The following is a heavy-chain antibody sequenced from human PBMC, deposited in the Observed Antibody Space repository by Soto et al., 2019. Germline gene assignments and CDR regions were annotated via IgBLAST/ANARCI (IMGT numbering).Heavy chain of an antibody. Sequence: GGSLRLSCAASGFTFSSYAMSWVRQAPGKGLEWVSAISGSGGSTYYADSVKGRFTISRDNSKNTLYLQMNSLRAEDTAVYYCAKDPGYCSSTSCYTGWFDPWGQGTLVTVS. V-gene: IGHV3-23*01. CDR3: AKDPGYCSSTSCYTGWFDP. CDR1: GFTFSSYA. J-gene: IGHJ5*02. D-gene: IGHD2-2*02. CDR2: ISGSGGST.